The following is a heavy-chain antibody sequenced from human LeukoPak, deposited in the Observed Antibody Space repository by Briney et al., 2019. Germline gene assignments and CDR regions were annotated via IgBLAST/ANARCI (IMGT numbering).Heavy chain of an antibody. CDR2: IKQDGSEK. V-gene: IGHV3-7*04. CDR1: GFTSSSYW. D-gene: IGHD3-10*01. J-gene: IGHJ3*02. CDR3: ARVLWFGELLGLGAFDI. Sequence: GGSLRLSCAASGFTSSSYWMSWVRQAPGKGLEWVANIKQDGSEKYYVDSVKGRFTISRDNAKNSLYLQMNSLRAEDTAVYYCARVLWFGELLGLGAFDIWGQGTMVTVSS.